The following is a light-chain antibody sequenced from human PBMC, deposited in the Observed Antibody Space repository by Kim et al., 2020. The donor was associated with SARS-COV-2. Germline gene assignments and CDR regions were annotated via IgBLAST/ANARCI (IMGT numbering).Light chain of an antibody. J-gene: IGKJ4*01. CDR2: FAS. Sequence: DVQLTQSPSVVSASVGGTVTITCRASQDIHIFLGWFQQKPGRAPKLLMSFASASQSGVPSRFSGGGFGTQFTLTISSLQPDDFATYYCHQLNTFPPTFGGGTKLEIK. CDR3: HQLNTFPPT. V-gene: IGKV1-9*01. CDR1: QDIHIF.